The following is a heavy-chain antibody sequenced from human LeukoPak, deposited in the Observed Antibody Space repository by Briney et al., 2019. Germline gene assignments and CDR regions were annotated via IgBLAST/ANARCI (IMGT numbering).Heavy chain of an antibody. J-gene: IGHJ4*02. D-gene: IGHD6-19*01. CDR1: GFTFSSYW. CDR3: TRGTIGMAGTDY. Sequence: GGSLRFSCVASGFTFSSYWMHWVRQAPGKGLGLVSHINPGGSHIRYADSVKGRFTISRDDAKNTLYLQMNSLRAEDTAVYYCTRGTIGMAGTDYWGQGTMVTVSS. V-gene: IGHV3-74*01. CDR2: INPGGSHI.